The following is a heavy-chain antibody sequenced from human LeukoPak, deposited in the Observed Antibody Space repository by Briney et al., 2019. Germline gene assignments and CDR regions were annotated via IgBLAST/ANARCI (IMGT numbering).Heavy chain of an antibody. J-gene: IGHJ3*02. Sequence: KTGGSLRLSCAASGFTFSSYSMNWVRQAPGKGLEWVSSISSSSSSYIYYADSVKGRFTISRDNAKNSLYLQMNSLRAEDTAVYYCARGDPFWSAWEWFAFDIWGQGTMVTVSS. CDR2: ISSSSSSYI. CDR1: GFTFSSYS. V-gene: IGHV3-21*01. D-gene: IGHD3-3*01. CDR3: ARGDPFWSAWEWFAFDI.